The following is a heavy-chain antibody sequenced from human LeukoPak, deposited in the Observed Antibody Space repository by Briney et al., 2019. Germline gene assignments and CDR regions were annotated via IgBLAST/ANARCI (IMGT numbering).Heavy chain of an antibody. CDR1: GGSISSYY. D-gene: IGHD3-22*01. V-gene: IGHV4-59*01. Sequence: SETLSLTCTVSGGSISSYYWSWIRQPPGTGLEWIGYIYYSGSTNYNPSLKSRVTISVDTSKNQFSLKLSSVTAADTAVYYCARDSGRRAGYDSSGYYYVRYFDYWGQGTLVTVSS. CDR3: ARDSGRRAGYDSSGYYYVRYFDY. J-gene: IGHJ4*02. CDR2: IYYSGST.